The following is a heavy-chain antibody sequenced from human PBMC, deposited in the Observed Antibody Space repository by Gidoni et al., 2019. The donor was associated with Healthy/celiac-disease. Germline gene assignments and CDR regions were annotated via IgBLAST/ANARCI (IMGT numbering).Heavy chain of an antibody. V-gene: IGHV1-2*04. CDR1: GYTFTGYD. CDR2: INHNSGGT. Sequence: QVQLVQSGAEVKKPGASVKVSCKASGYTFTGYDMHWVRQAPGQGLEWMGWINHNSGGTNDEQKFQGWVTMTRDTSISTAYIELSRLRSDDTAVYYCARTRLGIDYYGMDVWGQGTTVTVSS. CDR3: ARTRLGIDYYGMDV. J-gene: IGHJ6*02. D-gene: IGHD7-27*01.